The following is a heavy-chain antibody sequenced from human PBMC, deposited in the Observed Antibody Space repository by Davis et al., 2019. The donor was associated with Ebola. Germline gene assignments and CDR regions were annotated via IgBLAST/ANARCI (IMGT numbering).Heavy chain of an antibody. Sequence: PGGTLTLSCAASGFTVSSNYLSWVRQPPGKGLELVSYISSSSSYTNYADSVKGRITISRDNDKNTLHLQMNSPRAENTAEYYCAKGGTSSNRGNGMDVWGRGTTVTVSS. CDR3: AKGGTSSNRGNGMDV. CDR2: ISSSSSYT. V-gene: IGHV3-11*06. CDR1: GFTVSSNY. D-gene: IGHD2-2*01. J-gene: IGHJ6*02.